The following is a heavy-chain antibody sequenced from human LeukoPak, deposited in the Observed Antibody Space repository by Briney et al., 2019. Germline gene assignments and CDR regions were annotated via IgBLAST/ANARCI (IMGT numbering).Heavy chain of an antibody. D-gene: IGHD5-12*01. J-gene: IGHJ4*02. CDR1: GFTFSSY. CDR3: AKDHSGGYSGYDQPAGY. Sequence: GGSLRLSCAASGFTFSSYMNWVRQAPGKGLEWVSSISSTSSYIYYADSVKGRFTISRDNAKNSLYLQMNSLRAEDTAVYYCAKDHSGGYSGYDQPAGYWGQGTLVTVSS. V-gene: IGHV3-21*01. CDR2: ISSTSSYI.